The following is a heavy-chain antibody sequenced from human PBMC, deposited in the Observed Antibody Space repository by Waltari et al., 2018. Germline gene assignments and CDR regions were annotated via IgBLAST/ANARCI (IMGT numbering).Heavy chain of an antibody. CDR3: ARDLPVLRFLESDY. V-gene: IGHV3-48*01. CDR2: ISSSSSTI. D-gene: IGHD3-3*01. Sequence: EVQLVESGGGLVQPGGSLRLSCAASGFTFSSYSMNWVRQAPGKGLEWVSYISSSSSTIYYADSVKGRFTISRDNAKNSLYLQMNSLRAEDTAVYYCARDLPVLRFLESDYWGQGTLVTVSS. J-gene: IGHJ4*02. CDR1: GFTFSSYS.